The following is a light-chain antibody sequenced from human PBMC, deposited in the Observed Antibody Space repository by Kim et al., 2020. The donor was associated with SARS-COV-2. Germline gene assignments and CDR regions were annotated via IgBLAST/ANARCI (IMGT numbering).Light chain of an antibody. CDR2: DAS. CDR3: QQYNAYRT. V-gene: IGKV1-5*01. J-gene: IGKJ1*01. CDR1: QSITGW. Sequence: GDRVTITCRASQSITGWLAWYQQKPGKAPQLLIYDASKLESGVPSRFSGSGSGTEFTLTISSLQPDDFATYYCQQYNAYRTFGQGTKVDIK.